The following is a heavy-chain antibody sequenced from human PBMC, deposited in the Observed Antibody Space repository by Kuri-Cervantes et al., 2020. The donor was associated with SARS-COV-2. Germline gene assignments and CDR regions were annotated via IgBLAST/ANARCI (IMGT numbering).Heavy chain of an antibody. CDR1: GGPLNNYV. V-gene: IGHV1-69*06. CDR3: ARSSGRHLYSPSGNWFDP. Sequence: SVKVSCKASGGPLNNYVINWVRQAPGQGLEWMGRIIPIFETVNYAQKFQGRVTSTADKSTSTGYMEVSSLTSEDTAVYYCARSSGRHLYSPSGNWFDPWGQGTLVTVSS. D-gene: IGHD3-10*01. CDR2: IIPIFETV. J-gene: IGHJ5*02.